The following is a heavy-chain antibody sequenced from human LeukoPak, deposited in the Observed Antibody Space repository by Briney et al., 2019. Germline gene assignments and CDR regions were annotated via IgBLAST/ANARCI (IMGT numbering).Heavy chain of an antibody. CDR2: ISGRTGTI. D-gene: IGHD1-7*01. Sequence: GGSLRLSCAASGFTFSDYSMNWVRQAPGKGLQWIAYISGRTGTIYYADSVKGRFTVSRDNVRNSLFLQMNNLRVEDTAVYYCAREATPIHWNFDWFDPWGQGTVVTVSS. CDR1: GFTFSDYS. CDR3: AREATPIHWNFDWFDP. J-gene: IGHJ5*02. V-gene: IGHV3-48*01.